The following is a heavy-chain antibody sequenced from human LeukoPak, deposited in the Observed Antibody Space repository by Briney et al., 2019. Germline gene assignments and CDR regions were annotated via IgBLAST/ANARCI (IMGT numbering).Heavy chain of an antibody. D-gene: IGHD3-3*01. V-gene: IGHV1-18*01. CDR2: ISAYNGNT. J-gene: IGHJ4*02. CDR1: GCTFTSYG. CDR3: AREGDFWSGYLVFDY. Sequence: ASVKVSCKASGCTFTSYGISWVRQAPGQGLEWMGWISAYNGNTNYAQKLQGRVTMTTDTSTSTAYMELRSLRSDDTAVYYCAREGDFWSGYLVFDYWGQGTLVTVSS.